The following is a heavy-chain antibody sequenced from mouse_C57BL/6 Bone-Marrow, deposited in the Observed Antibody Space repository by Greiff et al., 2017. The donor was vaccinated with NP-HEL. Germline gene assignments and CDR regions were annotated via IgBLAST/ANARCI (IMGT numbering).Heavy chain of an antibody. CDR2: ISGGGGNT. CDR3: ARRGRGAMDY. Sequence: EVKLMESGGGLVKPGGSLKLSCAASGFTFSSYTMSWVRQTPEKRLEWVATISGGGGNTYYPDSVKGRFTISRDNAKNTLYLQMSSLRSEDTALYYCARRGRGAMDYWGQGTSVTVSS. J-gene: IGHJ4*01. D-gene: IGHD3-3*01. CDR1: GFTFSSYT. V-gene: IGHV5-9*01.